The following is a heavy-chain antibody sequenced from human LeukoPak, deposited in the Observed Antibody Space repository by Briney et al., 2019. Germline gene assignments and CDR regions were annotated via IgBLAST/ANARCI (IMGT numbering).Heavy chain of an antibody. V-gene: IGHV3-48*04. CDR3: ARRAVAGAFDY. J-gene: IGHJ4*02. D-gene: IGHD6-13*01. Sequence: GGSLRLSCAASGFTFSSHSMNWVCQAPGKGLEWISYISGSGGTIYYADSVKGRFTISRDNAKNSLSLQMNSLRAEDTAVYYCARRAVAGAFDYWGQGTLVTVSS. CDR2: ISGSGGTI. CDR1: GFTFSSHS.